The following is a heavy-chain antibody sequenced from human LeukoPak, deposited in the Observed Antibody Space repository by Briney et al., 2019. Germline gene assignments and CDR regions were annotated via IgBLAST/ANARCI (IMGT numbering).Heavy chain of an antibody. CDR1: GGSISSYY. J-gene: IGHJ4*02. D-gene: IGHD3-10*01. CDR2: IYYSGST. V-gene: IGHV4-59*08. CDR3: ARHPFEYYYGSGSYYYFDY. Sequence: SETLSLTCTVSGGSISSYYWSWLRQPPGKGLEWIGYIYYSGSTNYNPSLKSRVTISVGTSKNQFSLKLSSVTAADTAVYYCARHPFEYYYGSGSYYYFDYWGQGTLVTVSS.